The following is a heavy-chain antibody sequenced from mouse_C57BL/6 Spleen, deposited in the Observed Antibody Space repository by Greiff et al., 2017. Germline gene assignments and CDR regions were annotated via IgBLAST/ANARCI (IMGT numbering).Heavy chain of an antibody. D-gene: IGHD1-1*01. CDR2: IYPGSGST. Sequence: QVQLKQPGAELVQPGASVQMSCKASGYTFTSYWITWVKQRPGQGLEWIGDIYPGSGSTNYNEKFKSKATLTVDTSSSTAYMQLSSLTSEDSAVYYCAREGFYYGSSYGYFDVWGTGTTVTVSS. V-gene: IGHV1-55*01. CDR1: GYTFTSYW. J-gene: IGHJ1*03. CDR3: AREGFYYGSSYGYFDV.